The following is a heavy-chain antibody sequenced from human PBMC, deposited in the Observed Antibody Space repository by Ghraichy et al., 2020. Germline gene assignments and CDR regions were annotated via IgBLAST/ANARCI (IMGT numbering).Heavy chain of an antibody. CDR1: GYIFTTYG. CDR3: ARDGRGYNFDISAYYSY. J-gene: IGHJ4*02. Sequence: ASVKVSCKTSGYIFTTYGITWVRQAPGQGLEWMGWISPKNGNTDHSQKIQGRVTLTTDTSTNTAYFEMRSLRFDDTAVYYCARDGRGYNFDISAYYSYWGQGTLVTVSS. V-gene: IGHV1-18*01. CDR2: ISPKNGNT. D-gene: IGHD3-22*01.